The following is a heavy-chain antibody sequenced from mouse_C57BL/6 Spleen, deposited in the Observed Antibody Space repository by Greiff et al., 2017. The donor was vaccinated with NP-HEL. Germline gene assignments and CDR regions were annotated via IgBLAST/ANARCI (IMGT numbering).Heavy chain of an antibody. CDR2: ISSGGSYT. D-gene: IGHD2-5*01. CDR3: ARHYYSNYRNAMDY. CDR1: GFTFSSYG. J-gene: IGHJ4*01. Sequence: EVMLVESGGDLVKPGGSLKLSCAASGFTFSSYGMSWVRQTPDKRLEWVATISSGGSYTYYPDSVKGRFTISRDNAKNTLYLQMSSLKSEDTAMYYCARHYYSNYRNAMDYWGQGTSVTVSS. V-gene: IGHV5-6*01.